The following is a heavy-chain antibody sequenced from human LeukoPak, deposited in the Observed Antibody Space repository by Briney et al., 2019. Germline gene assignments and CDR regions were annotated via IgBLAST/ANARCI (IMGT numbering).Heavy chain of an antibody. CDR1: GGSISSYY. J-gene: IGHJ4*02. V-gene: IGHV4-59*08. CDR2: TYYSGST. CDR3: ARLWYYDFWSGLGLSYYFDY. D-gene: IGHD3-3*01. Sequence: SETLSLTCTVSGGSISSYYWSWIRQPPGKGLEWIGYTYYSGSTNYNPSLKSRVTISVDTSKNQFSLKLSPVTAADTAVYYCARLWYYDFWSGLGLSYYFDYWGQGTLVTVSS.